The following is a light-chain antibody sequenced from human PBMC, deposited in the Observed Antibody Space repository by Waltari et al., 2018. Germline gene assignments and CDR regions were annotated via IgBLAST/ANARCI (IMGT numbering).Light chain of an antibody. Sequence: QSALTQPPSAAGSVGQSVTISCTGTSSDIGGDNSVSWYTQYPGKAPKLLLYEVKKRPSGVPDRFSGPKSGNTASLTVSGLQADDEAKYFCSSYGGSKIHVLFGGGTKVTVL. V-gene: IGLV2-8*01. CDR1: SSDIGGDNS. CDR3: SSYGGSKIHVL. CDR2: EVK. J-gene: IGLJ2*01.